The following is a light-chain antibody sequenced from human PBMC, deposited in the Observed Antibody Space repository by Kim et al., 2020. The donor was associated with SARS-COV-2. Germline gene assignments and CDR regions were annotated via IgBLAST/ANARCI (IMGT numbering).Light chain of an antibody. CDR2: AAS. CDR3: QQSYITPFT. CDR1: QNISSH. J-gene: IGKJ3*01. Sequence: DIQMTQPPSSLSASVGDRVTITCRTTQNISSHLNWYQQKPGRAPKLLISAASTLQGWVPSRFSGSGSETDFTLTISSLQPEDFATYFCQQSYITPFTFGPGTKVDIK. V-gene: IGKV1-39*01.